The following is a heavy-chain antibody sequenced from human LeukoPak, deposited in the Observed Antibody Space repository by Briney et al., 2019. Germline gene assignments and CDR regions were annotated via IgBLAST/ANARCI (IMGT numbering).Heavy chain of an antibody. CDR2: IYYSGST. D-gene: IGHD5-24*01. CDR1: GGSISSSSYY. CDR3: ARTPRDGYNSPYFDC. J-gene: IGHJ4*02. Sequence: PSETLSLTCTVSGGSISSSSYYWVWIRQPPGKGLEWIGSIYYSGSTYYNPSLKSRVTISVDTSKNQFSLKLSSMTAADTAIYYCARTPRDGYNSPYFDCWGRGTLVTVSS. V-gene: IGHV4-39*01.